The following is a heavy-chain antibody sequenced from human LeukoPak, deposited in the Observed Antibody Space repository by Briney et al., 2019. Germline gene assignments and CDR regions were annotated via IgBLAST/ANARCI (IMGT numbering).Heavy chain of an antibody. V-gene: IGHV3-73*01. CDR2: IRDKAYNYAT. J-gene: IGHJ4*02. CDR1: GLTFSGAT. D-gene: IGHD1-1*01. Sequence: GGSLRPSCAASGLTFSGATMHWVRQASGKGLEWVGHIRDKAYNYATAYAASVKGRFTISRDDSKNTAYLQMNSLKTEDTAVYYCSRHEALPGDYWGQGTLVTVSS. CDR3: SRHEALPGDY.